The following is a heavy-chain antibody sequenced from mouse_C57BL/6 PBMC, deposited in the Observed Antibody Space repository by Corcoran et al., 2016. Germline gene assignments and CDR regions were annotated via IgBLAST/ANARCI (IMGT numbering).Heavy chain of an antibody. Sequence: VTLKESCPGILQSSQTLSLTCSFSGFSLSTSGMGVSWSRQPSGKGLEWLAHIYWDDDKRYNPSLKSRLTISKDTSRNQVFLKITSVDTADTATYYCARGNYVYNAMDYWGQGTSVTVSS. CDR3: ARGNYVYNAMDY. D-gene: IGHD2-1*01. J-gene: IGHJ4*01. V-gene: IGHV8-12*01. CDR2: IYWDDDK. CDR1: GFSLSTSGMG.